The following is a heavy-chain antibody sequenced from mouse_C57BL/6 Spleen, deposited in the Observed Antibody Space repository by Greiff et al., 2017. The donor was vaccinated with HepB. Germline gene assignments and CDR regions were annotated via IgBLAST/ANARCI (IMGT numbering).Heavy chain of an antibody. CDR2: IDPENGDT. V-gene: IGHV14-4*01. J-gene: IGHJ2*01. CDR1: GFNIKDDY. Sequence: VQLQQSGAELVRPGASVKLSCTASGFNIKDDYMHWVKQRPEQGLEWIGWIDPENGDTEYASKFQGKATITADTSSNTAYLQLSSLTSEDTAVYYCTAPLYYGSSADYWGQGTTLTVSS. CDR3: TAPLYYGSSADY. D-gene: IGHD1-1*01.